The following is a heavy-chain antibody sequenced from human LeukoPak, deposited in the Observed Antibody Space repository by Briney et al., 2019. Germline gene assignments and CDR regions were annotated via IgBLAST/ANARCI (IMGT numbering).Heavy chain of an antibody. V-gene: IGHV4-34*01. CDR2: INHSGST. CDR1: GGSFSGYY. CDR3: ARGLWVTISGMDV. D-gene: IGHD3-9*01. Sequence: SETLSLTCAVYGGSFSGYYWSWIRQPPGKGLEWIGEINHSGSTNYNPSLKSRVTISVDTFKNQFSLKLSSVTAADTAVYYCARGLWVTISGMDVWGQGTTVTVSS. J-gene: IGHJ6*02.